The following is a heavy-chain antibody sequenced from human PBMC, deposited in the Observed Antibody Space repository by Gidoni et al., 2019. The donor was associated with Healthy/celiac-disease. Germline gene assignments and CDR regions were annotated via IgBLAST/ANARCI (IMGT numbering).Heavy chain of an antibody. J-gene: IGHJ4*02. CDR3: ARRMTGIKVPVDY. Sequence: QVQLVESGGGLVKPGGSLRLSCAASGFTFSDYYMSWIRQAPGKGLEWVSYISSSSSYTNYADSVKGRFTISRDNAKNSLYLQMNSLRAEDTAVYYCARRMTGIKVPVDYWGQGTLVTVSS. CDR1: GFTFSDYY. CDR2: ISSSSSYT. D-gene: IGHD1-20*01. V-gene: IGHV3-11*05.